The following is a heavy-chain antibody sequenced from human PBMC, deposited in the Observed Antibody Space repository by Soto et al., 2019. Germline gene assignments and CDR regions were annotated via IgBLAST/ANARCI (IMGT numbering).Heavy chain of an antibody. CDR3: AHAYGGRSLY. V-gene: IGHV2-5*02. D-gene: IGHD1-26*01. J-gene: IGHJ4*02. CDR1: GFSLTTDRVG. CDR2: IYWDDSK. Sequence: QITLKESGPTLVKPTQTLTLTCTFSGFSLTTDRVGVGWIRQPPGEALEWLAVIYWDDSKTYRPSLESRLTIPKDTSKNQLALTMTNMDSLDTATYYCAHAYGGRSLYWGQGPLVTVSS.